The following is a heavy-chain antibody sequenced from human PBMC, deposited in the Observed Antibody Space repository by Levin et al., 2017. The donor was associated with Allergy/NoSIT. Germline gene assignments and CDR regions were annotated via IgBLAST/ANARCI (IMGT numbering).Heavy chain of an antibody. CDR3: ARARGISSGYYLLLY. CDR2: IYYSGST. CDR1: GGSISSGDYY. J-gene: IGHJ4*02. V-gene: IGHV4-30-4*01. D-gene: IGHD3-22*01. Sequence: RPSETLSLTCTVSGGSISSGDYYWSWIRQPPGKGLEWIGYIYYSGSTYYNPSLKSRVTISVDTSKNQFSLKLSSVTAADTAVYYCARARGISSGYYLLLYWGQGTLVTVSS.